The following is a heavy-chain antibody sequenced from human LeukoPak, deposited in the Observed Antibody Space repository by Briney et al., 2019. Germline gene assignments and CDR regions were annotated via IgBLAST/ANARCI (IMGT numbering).Heavy chain of an antibody. CDR1: GGSISSYY. V-gene: IGHV4-4*07. CDR2: IYTSGST. J-gene: IGHJ4*02. Sequence: SETLSLTCTVSGGSISSYYWSWIRQPAGKGLEWIGRIYTSGSTNYNPSLKSRVTMSVDTSKSQFSLKLSSVTAADTAVYYCARESGYCSSTSCLNRIDYWGQGTLVTVSS. CDR3: ARESGYCSSTSCLNRIDY. D-gene: IGHD2-2*01.